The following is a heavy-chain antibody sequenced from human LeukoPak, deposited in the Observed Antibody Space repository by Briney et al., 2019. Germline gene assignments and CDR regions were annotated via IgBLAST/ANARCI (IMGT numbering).Heavy chain of an antibody. CDR2: ISSSSSYI. J-gene: IGHJ4*02. CDR3: ARAVGYCSSTSCYSDYFDY. V-gene: IGHV3-21*01. Sequence: GGSLRLSCAASGFTFSSYSMTWVRQAPGKGLEWVSSISSSSSYIYYADSVKGRFTISRDNAKNSLYLQMNSLRAEDTAVYYCARAVGYCSSTSCYSDYFDYWGQGTLVTVS. D-gene: IGHD2-2*01. CDR1: GFTFSSYS.